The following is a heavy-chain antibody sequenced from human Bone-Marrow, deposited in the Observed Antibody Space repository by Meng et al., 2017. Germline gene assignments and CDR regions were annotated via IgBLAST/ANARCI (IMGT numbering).Heavy chain of an antibody. D-gene: IGHD6-13*01. J-gene: IGHJ3*02. V-gene: IGHV1-46*01. CDR3: ARDTYSSSWYLASAFGI. Sequence: ASVKVSCKASGYIFTNYYIHWVRQAPGQGLEWMGVINPSGGTTSYAQKFQGRVTMTRDTSTTTVYLELSSLRSEDTAVYYCARDTYSSSWYLASAFGIWGQGKRV. CDR1: GYIFTNYY. CDR2: INPSGGTT.